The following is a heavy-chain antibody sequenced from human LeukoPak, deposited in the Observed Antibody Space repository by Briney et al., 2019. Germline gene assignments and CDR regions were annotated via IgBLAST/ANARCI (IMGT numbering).Heavy chain of an antibody. V-gene: IGHV4-59*01. Sequence: SETLSLTCSVSGCTISSYYWSWIRQPPGKGLEWIGYMYDSGSTNYNPSLKSRVTISVDTSKNQFSLRLSSVTAADTAVYYCARGTYTGYTVVPDYWGQGTLVTVSS. CDR3: ARGTYTGYTVVPDY. D-gene: IGHD2-21*01. J-gene: IGHJ4*02. CDR1: GCTISSYY. CDR2: MYDSGST.